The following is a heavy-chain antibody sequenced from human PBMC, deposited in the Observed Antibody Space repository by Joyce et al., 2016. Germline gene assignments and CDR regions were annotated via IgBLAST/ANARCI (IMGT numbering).Heavy chain of an antibody. Sequence: QVQLQESGPALVKPPGTLSLTCAVSGGSISSDNWWSWVRQPPGKGLEWIGEIQHNGNPNYNPSLKSRVTTSVDRSKNQFSLKLNSVTAADTAVYYCARNGYYAVDYWGQGTLVTVSS. CDR2: IQHNGNP. V-gene: IGHV4-4*03. CDR1: GGSISSDNW. CDR3: ARNGYYAVDY. D-gene: IGHD3-3*01. J-gene: IGHJ4*02.